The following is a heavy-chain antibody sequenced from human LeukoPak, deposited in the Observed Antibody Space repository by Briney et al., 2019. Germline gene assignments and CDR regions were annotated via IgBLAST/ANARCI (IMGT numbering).Heavy chain of an antibody. V-gene: IGHV3-48*03. CDR2: ISSSGSTI. CDR1: GFTFSSYE. CDR3: ARGSNYCSSISCHMND. J-gene: IGHJ4*02. D-gene: IGHD2-2*02. Sequence: GGSLRLSCAASGFTFSSYEMNWVRQAPGKGLEWVSYISSSGSTIYYADSVKGRFTISRDNAKNSLYLQMNSLRAEDTAVYYCARGSNYCSSISCHMNDWGQGTLVTVSS.